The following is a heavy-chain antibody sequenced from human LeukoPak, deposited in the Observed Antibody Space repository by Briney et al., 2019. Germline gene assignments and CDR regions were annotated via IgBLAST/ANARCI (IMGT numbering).Heavy chain of an antibody. D-gene: IGHD3-9*01. J-gene: IGHJ3*02. CDR2: ISAYNGNT. V-gene: IGHV1-18*01. Sequence: ASVKVSCKASGYTFTSYGISWVRQAPGQGLEWMGWISAYNGNTNYAQKLQGRVTMTTDTSTSTAYMELRSLRSDDTAVYYCGRARNRYDILTGYYVTDAFDIWGQGTMVTVSS. CDR1: GYTFTSYG. CDR3: GRARNRYDILTGYYVTDAFDI.